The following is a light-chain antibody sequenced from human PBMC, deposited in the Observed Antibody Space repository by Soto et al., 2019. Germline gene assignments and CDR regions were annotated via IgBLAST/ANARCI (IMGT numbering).Light chain of an antibody. CDR3: GTWDSGLSAVV. V-gene: IGLV1-51*01. CDR1: SSNIGNNY. CDR2: DNN. J-gene: IGLJ3*02. Sequence: QSVLTQPPSVSAAPGQKVTISCSGSSSNIGNNYVSCYQQLPGTAPKLLIYDNNKRPSGIPDRFSGSKSGTSATLGITGLQTGDEADYYCGTWDSGLSAVVFGGGTKLTVL.